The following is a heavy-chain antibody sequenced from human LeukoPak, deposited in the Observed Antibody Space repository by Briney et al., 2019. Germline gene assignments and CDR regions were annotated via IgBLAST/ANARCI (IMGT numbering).Heavy chain of an antibody. J-gene: IGHJ3*02. D-gene: IGHD3-10*01. CDR3: ARYVSGSPGAFDI. CDR2: INHSGST. Sequence: SETLSLTCAVYGGSFSGYYWSWIRQPPGKGLEWIGEINHSGSTNYNPSLKSRVTISVDTSKNQFSLKLSSVTAADTAVYYCARYVSGSPGAFDIWGQGTMVTVSS. CDR1: GGSFSGYY. V-gene: IGHV4-34*01.